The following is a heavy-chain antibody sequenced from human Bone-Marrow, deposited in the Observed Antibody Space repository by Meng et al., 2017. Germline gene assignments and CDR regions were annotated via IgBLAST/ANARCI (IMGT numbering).Heavy chain of an antibody. J-gene: IGHJ4*02. CDR1: GGSISSGGYY. D-gene: IGHD1-26*01. V-gene: IGHV4-31*01. Sequence: QVPLQESGPGLVKPSPTLSLTCTVSGGSISSGGYYWSWIRQHPGKGLEWIGYIYYSGSTYYNPSLKSLVTISVDTSKNQFSLKLSSVTAADTAVYYCARVGYSGSRVTSYYFDYWGQGTLVTVSS. CDR2: IYYSGST. CDR3: ARVGYSGSRVTSYYFDY.